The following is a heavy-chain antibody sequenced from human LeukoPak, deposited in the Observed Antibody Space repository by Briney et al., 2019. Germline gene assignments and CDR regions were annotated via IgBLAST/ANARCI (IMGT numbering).Heavy chain of an antibody. CDR3: ASGLDCTNGVCPFDY. CDR2: ISWNSGSI. J-gene: IGHJ4*02. CDR1: GLTFDDYA. Sequence: PGRSLRLSCAASGLTFDDYAMHWVRQAPGKGLKWVSGISWNSGSIGYADSVKGRFTISRDNAKNSLYLQMNSLRAEDTALYYCASGLDCTNGVCPFDYWGQGTLVTVSS. V-gene: IGHV3-9*01. D-gene: IGHD2-8*01.